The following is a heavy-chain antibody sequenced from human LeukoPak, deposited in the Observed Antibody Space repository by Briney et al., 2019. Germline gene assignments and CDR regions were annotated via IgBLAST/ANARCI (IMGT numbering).Heavy chain of an antibody. CDR3: ARGLKVYSSSGVLLGY. CDR2: ISYDGSNK. CDR1: GFTFSSYG. D-gene: IGHD6-13*01. Sequence: PGRSLRLSCAASGFTFSSYGMHWVRQAPGKGLEWVAVISYDGSNKYYADSVKGRFTISRDNSKNTLYLQMNSLRAEDTAVYYCARGLKVYSSSGVLLGYWGQGTLVTVSS. V-gene: IGHV3-30*03. J-gene: IGHJ4*02.